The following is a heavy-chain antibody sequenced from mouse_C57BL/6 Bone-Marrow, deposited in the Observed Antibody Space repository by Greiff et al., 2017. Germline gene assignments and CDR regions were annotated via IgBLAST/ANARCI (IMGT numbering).Heavy chain of an antibody. J-gene: IGHJ2*01. Sequence: QVQLKQPGAELVKPGASVKVSCTASGYTFTSYWMHWVKQRPGQGLEWIGRIHPSDSDTNYNQKFKGKATLTVDKSSSTDHMLLSSLTSEDSAVYYFAPLQRGGYFDYWGQGTTITVSS. V-gene: IGHV1-74*01. CDR3: APLQRGGYFDY. CDR2: IHPSDSDT. CDR1: GYTFTSYW.